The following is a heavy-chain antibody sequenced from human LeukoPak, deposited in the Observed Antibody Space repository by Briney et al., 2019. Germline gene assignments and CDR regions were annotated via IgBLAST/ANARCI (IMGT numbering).Heavy chain of an antibody. CDR1: GFIFSSYA. D-gene: IGHD3-10*02. CDR3: AELGITMIGGV. Sequence: GGSLRLSCAASGFIFSSYAMSWVRQAPGKGLEWVSAISGSGGRTYHADSVKGRFTISRDNSKNTLYLQMNSLRVEDTAVYYCAELGITMIGGVWGKGTTVTVSS. CDR2: ISGSGGRT. V-gene: IGHV3-23*01. J-gene: IGHJ6*04.